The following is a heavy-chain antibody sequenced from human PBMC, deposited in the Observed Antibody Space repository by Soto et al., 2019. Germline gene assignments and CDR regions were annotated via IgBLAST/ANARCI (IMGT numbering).Heavy chain of an antibody. D-gene: IGHD3-22*01. V-gene: IGHV3-30*18. CDR3: AKDTYYHDRSALYVSAY. Sequence: SKGLEWVAVTSYDGRNTNYADSVRVRFTISRDNSKTTLYRQMNSLRAEDTAVYYCAKDTYYHDRSALYVSAYRGQGTPVTVSS. CDR2: TSYDGRNT. J-gene: IGHJ4*02.